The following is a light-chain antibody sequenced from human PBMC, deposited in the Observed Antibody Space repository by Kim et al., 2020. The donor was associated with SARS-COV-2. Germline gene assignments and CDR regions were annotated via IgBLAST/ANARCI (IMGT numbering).Light chain of an antibody. J-gene: IGKJ4*01. V-gene: IGKV3-11*01. CDR2: DAS. Sequence: EIVLTQSPATLSLSPGERATLSCRASQSVSRYLAWYQQKPGQSPRLLIYDASNRATGIPARFSGSGSGTDFTLTISSLEPDDFAVYYCQQRKDWPLTFGGGTKLEI. CDR1: QSVSRY. CDR3: QQRKDWPLT.